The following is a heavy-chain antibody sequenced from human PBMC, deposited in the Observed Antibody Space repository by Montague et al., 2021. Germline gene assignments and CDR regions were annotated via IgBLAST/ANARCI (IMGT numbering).Heavy chain of an antibody. CDR2: NYYRGNT. CDR1: GGSISSSPFY. CDR3: ARAGPRTYGGDSLDY. J-gene: IGHJ4*02. D-gene: IGHD3-10*01. Sequence: SETLSLTCTVSGGSISSSPFYWGWIRQSPGKGREWIGSNYYRGNTYYNPSLKSRVSLSIDTSKNQFSLKMNSVPAADTAVYYCARAGPRTYGGDSLDYWGQGALVTVSS. V-gene: IGHV4-39*01.